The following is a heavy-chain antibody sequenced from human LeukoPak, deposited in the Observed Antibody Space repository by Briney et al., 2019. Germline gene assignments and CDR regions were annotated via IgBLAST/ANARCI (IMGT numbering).Heavy chain of an antibody. CDR1: GYTLSSYG. J-gene: IGHJ3*02. Sequence: ASVKVSCKAFGYTLSSYGISWLRQAPGQGLEWIGWISGYNYKTRYAQTFQGRVAMTIDTSTKTVSMELRILRSDDTAVYYCARDHEGSPFWRDAFDIWGQGTMVTVSS. D-gene: IGHD3-3*01. CDR2: ISGYNYKT. V-gene: IGHV1-18*04. CDR3: ARDHEGSPFWRDAFDI.